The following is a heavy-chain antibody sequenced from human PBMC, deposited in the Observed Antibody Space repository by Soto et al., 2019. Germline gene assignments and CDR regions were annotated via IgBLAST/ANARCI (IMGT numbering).Heavy chain of an antibody. D-gene: IGHD3-10*02. CDR1: GFSLSSHA. J-gene: IGHJ4*02. V-gene: IGHV3-23*01. Sequence: GGSLRLSCVASGFSLSSHAVSWVRQTPEKGLEWVSSISDSGATSSYADFVKGRFTVSRDNSRNTLYLQMDSLRVEDTAVYYCAKGKYYYVSGGIPPVGYWGQGTVVTVSS. CDR3: AKGKYYYVSGGIPPVGY. CDR2: ISDSGATS.